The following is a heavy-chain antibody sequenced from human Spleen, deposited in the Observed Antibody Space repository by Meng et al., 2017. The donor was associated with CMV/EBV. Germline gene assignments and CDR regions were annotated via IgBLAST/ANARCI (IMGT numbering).Heavy chain of an antibody. Sequence: CAISGDSVSNSGATWNWIRQSPSRGLEWLGRTYYRSKWYNDYAVSVKSRITINPDTSKNQFSLQLNSVTPEDSAMYYCARTTASFDYWGQGTLVTVSS. J-gene: IGHJ4*02. CDR1: GDSVSNSGAT. V-gene: IGHV6-1*01. D-gene: IGHD1-1*01. CDR3: ARTTASFDY. CDR2: TYYRSKWYN.